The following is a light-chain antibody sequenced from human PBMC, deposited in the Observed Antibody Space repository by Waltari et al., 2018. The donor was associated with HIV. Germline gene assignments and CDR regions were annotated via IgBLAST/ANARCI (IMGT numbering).Light chain of an antibody. CDR3: QRYDRAPYT. CDR2: AAS. CDR1: QGIGTD. Sequence: DVQMTQSPSSLSASVGDRVAITCRASQGIGTDLAWYQQKPGKVPKLLIYAASTLQSGVPSRFSGGGSGTDFILIITNLQTEDFSFYYCQRYDRAPYTFGPGTRLELK. J-gene: IGKJ2*01. V-gene: IGKV1-27*01.